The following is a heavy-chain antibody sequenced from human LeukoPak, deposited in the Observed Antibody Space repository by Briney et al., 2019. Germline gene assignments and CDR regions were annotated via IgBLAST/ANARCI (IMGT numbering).Heavy chain of an antibody. CDR1: GFTFINYA. V-gene: IGHV3-23*01. Sequence: GGSLRLSCAASGFTFINYAVTWVRQAPGKGLEWVSVISGSGGSTYYADSVKGRFTISRDNSKNTLYLQMNSLRAEDTAVYYCGTVFDYWGQGILVTVSS. J-gene: IGHJ4*02. CDR3: GTVFDY. D-gene: IGHD1-14*01. CDR2: ISGSGGST.